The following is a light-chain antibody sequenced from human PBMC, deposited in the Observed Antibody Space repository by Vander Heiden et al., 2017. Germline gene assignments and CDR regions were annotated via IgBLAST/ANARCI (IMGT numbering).Light chain of an antibody. J-gene: IGLJ2*01. CDR1: SSDVGGYNN. Sequence: QAALTPPPFRAGSPGQSVTISCTGTSSDVGGYNNVSWYQQHPGKAPKLMIYEVSKRPSGVPDRFSGSKSGNTASLTVSGLQAEDEADYYCSSYAGSNNVVFGGGTKLTVL. CDR3: SSYAGSNNVV. CDR2: EVS. V-gene: IGLV2-8*01.